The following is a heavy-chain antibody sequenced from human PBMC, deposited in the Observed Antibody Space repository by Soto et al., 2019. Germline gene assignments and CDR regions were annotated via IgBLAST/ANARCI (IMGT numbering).Heavy chain of an antibody. D-gene: IGHD3-10*01. V-gene: IGHV1-69*13. Sequence: GASVKVSCKASGGTFSSYAISWVRQAPGQVLEWMGGIIPIFGTANYAQKFQGRVTITADESTSTAYMELSSLRSEDTAVYYCAREPRLLIWFGELHDWGRGTPVTVSS. J-gene: IGHJ4*02. CDR1: GGTFSSYA. CDR2: IIPIFGTA. CDR3: AREPRLLIWFGELHD.